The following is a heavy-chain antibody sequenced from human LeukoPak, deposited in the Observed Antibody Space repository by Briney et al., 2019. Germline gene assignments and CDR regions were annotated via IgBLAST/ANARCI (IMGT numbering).Heavy chain of an antibody. CDR2: INAGFGET. Sequence: VASVKVSCKASGYAFSMYSTYTIHWVRQAPGQRPEWMGWINAGFGETRYRQKFQGRVTLSADTSANTVYMELNSLTSEDTAVYYCARDSDTTDWAWVYWGQGTLVTVSS. CDR1: GYAFSMYSTYT. V-gene: IGHV1-3*01. CDR3: ARDSDTTDWAWVY. D-gene: IGHD3-9*01. J-gene: IGHJ4*02.